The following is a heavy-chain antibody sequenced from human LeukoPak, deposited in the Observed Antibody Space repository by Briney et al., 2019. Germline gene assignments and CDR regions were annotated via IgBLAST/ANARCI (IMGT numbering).Heavy chain of an antibody. D-gene: IGHD6-13*01. J-gene: IGHJ4*02. CDR1: GYTFTGYY. CDR3: AREVSSSWYGIDY. V-gene: IGHV1-2*02. CDR2: INPNSGGT. Sequence: ASVKVSCKASGYTFTGYYMHWVRQAPGQGLEWMGWINPNSGGTHYAQKFQGRVTMTRDTSISTAYMELSRLRSDDTAVYYCAREVSSSWYGIDYWGQGTLVTVSS.